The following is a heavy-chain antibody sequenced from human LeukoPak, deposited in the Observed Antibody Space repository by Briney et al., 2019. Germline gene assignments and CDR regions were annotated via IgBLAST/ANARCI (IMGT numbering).Heavy chain of an antibody. V-gene: IGHV3-15*01. CDR1: GFMFSSYN. J-gene: IGHJ4*02. D-gene: IGHD1-26*01. Sequence: KPGGSLRLSCAASGFMFSSYNMAWVRQAPGKGLEWVGRIKSKTDGGTTDYAAPVKGRFTISRDDSKNTLDLQMNSLKTEDTAVYYCVTELRWELSGGDHWGQGTLVTVSS. CDR2: IKSKTDGGTT. CDR3: VTELRWELSGGDH.